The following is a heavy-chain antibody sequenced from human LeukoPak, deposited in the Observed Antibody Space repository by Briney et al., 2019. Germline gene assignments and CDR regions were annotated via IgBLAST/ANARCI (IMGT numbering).Heavy chain of an antibody. J-gene: IGHJ6*03. V-gene: IGHV3-48*03. D-gene: IGHD3-16*01. CDR2: ISSSGSTI. CDR3: ARVGVKHYYYYYYMDV. Sequence: PGGSLRLSCAASGFTFSSYEMNWVRQAPGKGLEWVSYISSSGSTIYYADSVKGRFTISRDNAKNSPYLQMNSLRAEDTAVYYCARVGVKHYYYYYYMDVWGKGTTVTISS. CDR1: GFTFSSYE.